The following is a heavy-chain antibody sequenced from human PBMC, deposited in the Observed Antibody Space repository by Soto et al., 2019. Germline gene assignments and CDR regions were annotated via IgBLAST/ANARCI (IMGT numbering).Heavy chain of an antibody. CDR1: GFTFSSYA. CDR3: AKESRRSEQQLPFY. V-gene: IGHV3-23*01. Sequence: LGGSLRLSCAASGFTFSSYAMSWVRRAPGKGLEWVSAISGSGGSTYYADSVKGRFTISRDNSKNTLYLQMNSLRAEDTAVYYCAKESRRSEQQLPFYWGQGTLVTVSS. D-gene: IGHD6-13*01. CDR2: ISGSGGST. J-gene: IGHJ4*02.